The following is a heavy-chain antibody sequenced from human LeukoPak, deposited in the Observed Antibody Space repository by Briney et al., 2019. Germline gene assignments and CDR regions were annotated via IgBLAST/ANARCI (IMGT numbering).Heavy chain of an antibody. D-gene: IGHD2-15*01. J-gene: IGHJ4*02. CDR1: GFTFSSYW. CDR3: ARCRESVLSGGGCYGDY. V-gene: IGHV3-7*01. Sequence: GGSLRLSCAASGFTFSSYWMSWVRQAPGKGLEWVANIKQDGSEKYYVDSVKGRFTISRDNAKNLLYLQMNSLRAEDTAVYYCARCRESVLSGGGCYGDYWGQGTLVTVSS. CDR2: IKQDGSEK.